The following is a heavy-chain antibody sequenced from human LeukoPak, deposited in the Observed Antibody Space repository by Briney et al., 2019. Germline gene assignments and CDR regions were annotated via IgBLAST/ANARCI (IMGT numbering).Heavy chain of an antibody. D-gene: IGHD1-7*01. CDR3: ARDWELGV. CDR2: IKQDGSEK. CDR1: GFTFSNYD. V-gene: IGHV3-7*01. Sequence: GGSLRLSCAASGFTFSNYDMSWVRQAPGKGLEWVANIKQDGSEKYYVDSVKGRFTISRDNAKNSLYLQMNSLRAEDTAVYYCARDWELGVWGKGTTVTVSS. J-gene: IGHJ6*04.